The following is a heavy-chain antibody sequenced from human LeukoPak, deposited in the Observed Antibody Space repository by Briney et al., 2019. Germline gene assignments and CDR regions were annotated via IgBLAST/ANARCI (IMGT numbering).Heavy chain of an antibody. V-gene: IGHV3-30*18. J-gene: IGHJ4*02. CDR2: ISYGGSNK. CDR1: GFTFSSYG. D-gene: IGHD2-2*01. Sequence: PGGTLRLSCAASGFTFSSYGMHWVRQAPGKGLEWVAVISYGGSNKYYADYVKGRFTISRDNSKNTLYLQMNSLRAEDTAVYYCAKDRDIVVVPAAIRQGLDYWGQGTLVTVSS. CDR3: AKDRDIVVVPAAIRQGLDY.